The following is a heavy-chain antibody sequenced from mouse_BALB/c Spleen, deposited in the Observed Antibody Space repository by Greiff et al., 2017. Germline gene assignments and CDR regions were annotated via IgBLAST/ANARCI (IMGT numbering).Heavy chain of an antibody. J-gene: IGHJ4*01. CDR2: ISDGGSYT. Sequence: EVKLVESGGGLVKPGGSLKLSCAASGFTFSDYYMYWVRQTPEKRLEWVATISDGGSYTYYPDSVKGRFTISRDNAKNNLYLQMSSLKSEDTAMYYCARNYGKPDYWGQGTSVTVSS. V-gene: IGHV5-4*02. CDR1: GFTFSDYY. CDR3: ARNYGKPDY. D-gene: IGHD2-1*01.